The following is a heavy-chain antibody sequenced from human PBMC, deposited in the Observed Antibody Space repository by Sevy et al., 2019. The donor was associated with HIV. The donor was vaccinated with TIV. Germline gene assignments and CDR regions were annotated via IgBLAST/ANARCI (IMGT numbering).Heavy chain of an antibody. Sequence: GGSLRLSCAASGFTFSRYSMNWVRQAPGKGLEWVSSISSSSSYIYYADSVKGRFTISRDNAKNSLYLQMNSLRAEDTAVYYCARVGYCSSTSCYVAFDIWGQGTMVTVSS. D-gene: IGHD2-2*03. CDR3: ARVGYCSSTSCYVAFDI. V-gene: IGHV3-21*01. CDR1: GFTFSRYS. J-gene: IGHJ3*02. CDR2: ISSSSSYI.